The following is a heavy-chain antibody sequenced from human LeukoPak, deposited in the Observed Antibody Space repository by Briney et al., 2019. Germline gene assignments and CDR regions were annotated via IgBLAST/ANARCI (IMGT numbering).Heavy chain of an antibody. CDR3: ARRKSHVWGSYRLDP. Sequence: ASVKVSCKASGYTFTGYYMHWVRQAPGQGLEWMGWINPNSGGTNYAQKLQGRVTMTTDTSTSTAYMELRSLRSDDTAVYYCARRKSHVWGSYRLDPWGQGTLVTISS. CDR1: GYTFTGYY. J-gene: IGHJ5*02. D-gene: IGHD3-16*01. CDR2: INPNSGGT. V-gene: IGHV1-2*02.